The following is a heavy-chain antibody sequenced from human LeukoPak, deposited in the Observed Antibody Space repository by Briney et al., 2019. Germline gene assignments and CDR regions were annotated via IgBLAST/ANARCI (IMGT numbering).Heavy chain of an antibody. J-gene: IGHJ6*02. CDR3: ARGMTAADRGFYYYGMDV. Sequence: SETLSLTCTVSGGSISSYYWSWIRQPAGEGLEWIGGIYTSESTNYNPSLKSRVTMSVDASKKQFSLKLTSVTAADAAVYYCARGMTAADRGFYYYGMDVWGQGTTVTDSS. CDR2: IYTSEST. D-gene: IGHD6-13*01. V-gene: IGHV4-4*07. CDR1: GGSISSYY.